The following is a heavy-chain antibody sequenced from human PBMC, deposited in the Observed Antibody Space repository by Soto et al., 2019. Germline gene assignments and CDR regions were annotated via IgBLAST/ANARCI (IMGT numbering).Heavy chain of an antibody. J-gene: IGHJ4*02. Sequence: EVQLVESGGDLVQPGGSLRLSCAASGFSLSDLFIDWVRQAPGKGLAWVGRTKDKAYSYTTEYAASMKGRFTISRDESRNSLYLQMSSLKTEDTTVYYCATIRGVFGDWGQGTLVTVSS. D-gene: IGHD3-10*01. CDR2: TKDKAYSYTT. CDR1: GFSLSDLF. V-gene: IGHV3-72*01. CDR3: ATIRGVFGD.